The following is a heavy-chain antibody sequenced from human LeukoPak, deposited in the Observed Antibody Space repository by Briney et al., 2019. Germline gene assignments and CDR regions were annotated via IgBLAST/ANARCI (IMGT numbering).Heavy chain of an antibody. CDR1: GFTVINYA. Sequence: GGSVRLSCAASGFTVINYAMNWVRQAPGKGLEWVSTIRESSGDTYYEDSVKGRFAIYRDISKNTLYLQMNSLRAEDTAVYYCGTGTWSTSPFYYYGLNVWGQGTTVTVSS. CDR2: IRESSGDT. V-gene: IGHV3-23*01. D-gene: IGHD2-2*01. J-gene: IGHJ6*02. CDR3: GTGTWSTSPFYYYGLNV.